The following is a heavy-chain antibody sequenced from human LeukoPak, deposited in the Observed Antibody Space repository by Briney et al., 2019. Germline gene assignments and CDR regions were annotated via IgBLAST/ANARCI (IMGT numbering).Heavy chain of an antibody. CDR3: ARGGYDFWSGYYRTYYYYYMDV. CDR1: GGSFSGYY. CDR2: INHSGST. J-gene: IGHJ6*03. V-gene: IGHV4-34*01. Sequence: SETLSLTCAVYGGSFSGYYWSWIRQPPGKGLDWIGEINHSGSTNYNPSLKSRVTISVDTSKNQFSLKLSSVTAADTAVYYCARGGYDFWSGYYRTYYYYYMDVWGKGTTVTVSS. D-gene: IGHD3-3*01.